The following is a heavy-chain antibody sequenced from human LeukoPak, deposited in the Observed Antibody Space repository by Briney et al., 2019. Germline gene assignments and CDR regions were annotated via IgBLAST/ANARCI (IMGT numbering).Heavy chain of an antibody. J-gene: IGHJ3*02. CDR2: ISGSGGST. Sequence: GGSLRLSCAASGFTFNIYAMTWVRQAPGKGLEWVSAISGSGGSTYYADSVKGRFTISRDNSKNTLYLQMNSLRAEDTAVYYCATTTGRYGSGSYYPDAFDIWGQGTMVTVSS. D-gene: IGHD3-10*01. CDR1: GFTFNIYA. V-gene: IGHV3-23*01. CDR3: ATTTGRYGSGSYYPDAFDI.